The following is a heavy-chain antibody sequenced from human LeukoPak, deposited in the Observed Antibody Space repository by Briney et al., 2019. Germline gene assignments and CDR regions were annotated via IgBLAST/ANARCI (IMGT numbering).Heavy chain of an antibody. CDR2: IYISGST. CDR3: ASSAGGKTGIFYYYMDV. D-gene: IGHD3-16*01. Sequence: PSQTLSLTCSVSGASITTSHYCWTWIRQTAGKGLEWIGRIYISGSTTYNPSLNSRVTMSMDTSKNQFSLRLTSVTAADTAVYYCASSAGGKTGIFYYYMDVWGKGTTVTVSS. CDR1: GASITTSHYC. J-gene: IGHJ6*03. V-gene: IGHV4-61*02.